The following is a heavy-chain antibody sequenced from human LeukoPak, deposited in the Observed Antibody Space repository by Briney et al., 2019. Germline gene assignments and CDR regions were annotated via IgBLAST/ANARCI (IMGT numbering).Heavy chain of an antibody. D-gene: IGHD2-15*01. CDR2: MNPSGGST. CDR1: GYTFTNYY. J-gene: IGHJ6*04. CDR3: ARDGCSGGSCYVDV. V-gene: IGHV1-46*01. Sequence: ASVKVSCKTSGYTFTNYYMHWVRQAPGQGLEWMGIMNPSGGSTSYSQKFQGRVTMTRDMSTSTVYMELSSLRSEDTAVYYCARDGCSGGSCYVDVWGKGTTATVSS.